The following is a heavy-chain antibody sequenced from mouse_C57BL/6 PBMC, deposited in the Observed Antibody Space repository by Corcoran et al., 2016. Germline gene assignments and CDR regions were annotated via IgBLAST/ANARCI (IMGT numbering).Heavy chain of an antibody. Sequence: EVQLQQSGPELVKPGASVKISCKASGYTFTDYYMNWVKQSHGKSLEWIGDINPNNGGTSYNQKFKGKATLTVDTSSSTAYMELRSLTSEDSAVYYCARLRDYHWYCDVWGTGTTVTVSS. CDR1: GYTFTDYY. CDR3: ARLRDYHWYCDV. J-gene: IGHJ1*03. CDR2: INPNNGGT. D-gene: IGHD2-4*01. V-gene: IGHV1-26*01.